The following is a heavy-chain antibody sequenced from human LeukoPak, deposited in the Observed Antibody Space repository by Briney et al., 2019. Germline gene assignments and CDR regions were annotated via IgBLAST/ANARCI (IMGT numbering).Heavy chain of an antibody. CDR2: ISSSGSTI. D-gene: IGHD2-2*01. CDR3: GRAGPVTKDHFIDV. CDR1: GFTFDDYG. Sequence: GGSLRLSCAASGFTFDDYGMSWVRQAPGKGLEWGSYISSSGSTIYYADSVKGRFTISRDNTKNSLFLQMNSLSAEDTAVYYCGRAGPVTKDHFIDVWGKGTTVTVSS. J-gene: IGHJ6*03. V-gene: IGHV3-48*03.